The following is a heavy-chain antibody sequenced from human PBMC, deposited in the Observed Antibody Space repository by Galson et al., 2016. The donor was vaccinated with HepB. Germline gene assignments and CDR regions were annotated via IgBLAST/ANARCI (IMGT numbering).Heavy chain of an antibody. CDR3: ARAQWRQARRAAYFDY. J-gene: IGHJ4*02. D-gene: IGHD5-18*01. Sequence: SLRLSCAASGFTFGTYSMNWVRQAPGQGLEWVANIKRDGSQIYYVDSVKGRFTISRDNFQNSLFLQMNSLRAEDTAVYYCARAQWRQARRAAYFDYWGQGALVTVSS. CDR2: IKRDGSQI. CDR1: GFTFGTYS. V-gene: IGHV3-7*04.